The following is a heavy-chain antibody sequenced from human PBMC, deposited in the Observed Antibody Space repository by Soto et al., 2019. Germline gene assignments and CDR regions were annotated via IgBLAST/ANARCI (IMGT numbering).Heavy chain of an antibody. D-gene: IGHD3-22*01. CDR3: VKVYYDSSGTQSGFDY. J-gene: IGHJ4*02. V-gene: IGHV3-23*01. CDR2: ISVSGSST. Sequence: EVQLLESGGGLVQPGVSLRLSCAASGFIFSNNAMNWVRQAPGQGLEWVSGISVSGSSTYYADSVKGRFTISRDNSKNTLNLQMNSLRAEDTAVYYCVKVYYDSSGTQSGFDYWGQGTLVTVSS. CDR1: GFIFSNNA.